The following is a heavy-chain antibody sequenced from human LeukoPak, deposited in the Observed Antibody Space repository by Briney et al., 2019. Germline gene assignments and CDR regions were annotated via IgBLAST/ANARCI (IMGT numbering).Heavy chain of an antibody. CDR3: ARETCSSTSCSENWFDP. CDR1: GFSFSGYY. CDR2: INHSGST. J-gene: IGHJ5*02. Sequence: SETLSLTCAVYGFSFSGYYWSWVRQPPGKGLEWVGEINHSGSTNYNPSLKSRDTISVDTSKIQFSLKLSSVPAADTAVYYCARETCSSTSCSENWFDPWGQGTLVTVSS. V-gene: IGHV4-34*01. D-gene: IGHD2-2*01.